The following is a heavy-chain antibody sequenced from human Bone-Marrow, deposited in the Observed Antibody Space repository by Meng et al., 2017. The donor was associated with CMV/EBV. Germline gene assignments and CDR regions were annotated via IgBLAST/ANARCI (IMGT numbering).Heavy chain of an antibody. V-gene: IGHV3-21*01. Sequence: GESLKISCAASGFTFSSYAMSWVRQAPGKGLEWVSSISSSSSYIYYADSVKGRFTISRDNAKNSLYLQMNSLRAEDTAVYYCARGGVRDDFWSGYYSLRGGMAVWGQGHTV. CDR3: ARGGVRDDFWSGYYSLRGGMAV. CDR2: ISSSSSYI. D-gene: IGHD3-3*01. CDR1: GFTFSSYA. J-gene: IGHJ6*02.